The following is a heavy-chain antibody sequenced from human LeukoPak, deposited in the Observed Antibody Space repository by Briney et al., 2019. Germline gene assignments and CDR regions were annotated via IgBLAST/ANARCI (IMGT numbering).Heavy chain of an antibody. D-gene: IGHD4-11*01. J-gene: IGHJ4*02. CDR3: AIRGAGGHFEGYYSQH. CDR1: GYTFTGYY. CDR2: INPNSGGT. V-gene: IGHV1-2*02. Sequence: ASVKVSCKASGYTFTGYYMLWVGQAPGQGLEWMGWINPNSGGTNYAQKFQGRVTMTRDTSISTAYMELSRLRSDDTAVYYCAIRGAGGHFEGYYSQHWPQGTLVTVSS.